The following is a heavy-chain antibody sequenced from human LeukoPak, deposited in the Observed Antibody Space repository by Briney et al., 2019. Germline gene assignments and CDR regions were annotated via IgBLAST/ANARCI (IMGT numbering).Heavy chain of an antibody. J-gene: IGHJ5*02. D-gene: IGHD6-6*01. CDR3: ARHEYQVFPPANWFDP. V-gene: IGHV4-39*02. CDR2: FHYGGSA. Sequence: PSETLSLTCTVSGDSVSSSNFFWGWIRHPPGKGLEWIGSFHYGGSASYNPSLKSRVTISVDTSNNHFSLKLTSVTAADSAVYYCARHEYQVFPPANWFDPWGQGTLVTVSS. CDR1: GDSVSSSNFF.